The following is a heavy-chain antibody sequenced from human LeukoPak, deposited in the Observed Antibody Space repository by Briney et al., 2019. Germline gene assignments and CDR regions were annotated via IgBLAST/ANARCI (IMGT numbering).Heavy chain of an antibody. D-gene: IGHD3-22*01. CDR1: GGSMRSGSYY. V-gene: IGHV4-39*01. CDR2: SYYSGNT. CDR3: ARRPYASGYAFDI. J-gene: IGHJ3*02. Sequence: SDSLSLTCTISGGSMRSGSYYWDRIRQPPGKGLEWIGSSYYSGNTYYIPSLKSRVTISVDTSKKQFSLKLSSVTAADTAVYYCARRPYASGYAFDIWGQGTMVTVS.